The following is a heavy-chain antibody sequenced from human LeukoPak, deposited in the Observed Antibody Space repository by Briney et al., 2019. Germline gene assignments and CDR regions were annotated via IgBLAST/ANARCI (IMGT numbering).Heavy chain of an antibody. CDR2: ISGSGGST. Sequence: PGGSLRLSCAASGFTFSSYAMSWVRQAPGKGLEWVSAISGSGGSTYYADSVKGRFTISRDNSKSTLYLQMNSLRAEDTAVYYCARRGLIPPKGRLWLPSPFDYWGQGTLVTVSS. V-gene: IGHV3-23*01. J-gene: IGHJ4*02. CDR1: GFTFSSYA. D-gene: IGHD5-18*01. CDR3: ARRGLIPPKGRLWLPSPFDY.